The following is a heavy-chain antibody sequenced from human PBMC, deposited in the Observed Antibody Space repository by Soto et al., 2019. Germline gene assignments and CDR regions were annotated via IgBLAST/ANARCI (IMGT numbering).Heavy chain of an antibody. D-gene: IGHD6-19*01. J-gene: IGHJ2*01. CDR1: GYTFTSYD. Sequence: GASVKVSCKASGYTFTSYDINWVRQATGQGLEWMGWMNPNSGNTGYAQKFQGRVTMTRNTSISTAYMELSSLRSEDTAVYYCARGRSDIAVAGYWYFDLWGRGTLVTVSS. CDR2: MNPNSGNT. CDR3: ARGRSDIAVAGYWYFDL. V-gene: IGHV1-8*01.